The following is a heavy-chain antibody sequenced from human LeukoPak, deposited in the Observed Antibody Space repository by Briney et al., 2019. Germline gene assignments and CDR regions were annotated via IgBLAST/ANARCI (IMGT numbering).Heavy chain of an antibody. CDR2: ISSSSSYI. V-gene: IGHV3-21*01. J-gene: IGHJ4*02. CDR3: ARDLGVVVMGDY. D-gene: IGHD2/OR15-2a*01. Sequence: GGSLRLSCAASGFTFSNYGMNWVRQAPGKGLEWVSSISSSSSYIYYADSVKGRFTISRDNAKNSLYLQMNSLRAEDTAVYYCARDLGVVVMGDYWGQGTLVTVSS. CDR1: GFTFSNYG.